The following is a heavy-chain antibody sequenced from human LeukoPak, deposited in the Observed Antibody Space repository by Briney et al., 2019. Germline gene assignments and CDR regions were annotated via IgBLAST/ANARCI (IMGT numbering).Heavy chain of an antibody. CDR3: ARDWPSGWSYYFDY. V-gene: IGHV4-4*07. CDR1: GGSISSNY. J-gene: IGHJ4*02. Sequence: PSETLSLTCTVSGGSISSNYWSWLRQPAGKGLEWIGRIYTSGSTNYNPSLKSRVTMSVDTSKNQFSLKLSSVTAADTAVYYCARDWPSGWSYYFDYWGQGTLVTVPS. D-gene: IGHD6-19*01. CDR2: IYTSGST.